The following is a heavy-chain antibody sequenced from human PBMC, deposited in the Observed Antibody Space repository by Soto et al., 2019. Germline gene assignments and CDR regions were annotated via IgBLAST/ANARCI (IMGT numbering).Heavy chain of an antibody. CDR3: ARASSYYDFWSGYYSLDP. CDR1: GGSISSSSYY. CDR2: IYYSGST. D-gene: IGHD3-3*01. V-gene: IGHV4-39*01. J-gene: IGHJ5*02. Sequence: SETLSLTCTVSGGSISSSSYYWGWIRQPPGKGLEWIGSIYYSGSTYYNPSLKSRITISVDTSKNQFSLKLSSVTAADTAVYYCARASSYYDFWSGYYSLDPWGQGTLVTVSS.